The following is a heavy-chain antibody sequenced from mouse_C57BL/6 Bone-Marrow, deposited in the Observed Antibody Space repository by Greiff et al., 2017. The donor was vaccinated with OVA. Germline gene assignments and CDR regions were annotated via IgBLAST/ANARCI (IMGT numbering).Heavy chain of an antibody. V-gene: IGHV1-66*01. CDR3: ARSTVTPDY. D-gene: IGHD1-2*01. J-gene: IGHJ2*01. Sequence: QVHVKQSGPELVKPGASVQISCKASGYSFPSYYIPWVKQRPGQGLEWIGWIYPGCGNTKYNETFKGKATLTADTSSCTVYMQLSSLSSEDSAVYYCARSTVTPDYWGQGTTLTVSS. CDR1: GYSFPSYY. CDR2: IYPGCGNT.